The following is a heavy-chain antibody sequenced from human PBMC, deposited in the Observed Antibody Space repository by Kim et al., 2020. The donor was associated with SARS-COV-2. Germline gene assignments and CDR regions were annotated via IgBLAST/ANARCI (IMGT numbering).Heavy chain of an antibody. CDR3: ARDRDGYCSGGSCYPSVNFDL. CDR1: GGSISSGGYY. V-gene: IGHV4-31*03. J-gene: IGHJ2*01. D-gene: IGHD2-15*01. Sequence: SETLSLTCTVSGGSISSGGYYWSWIRQHPGKGLEWIGYIYYSGSTYYNPSLKSRVTISVDTSKNQFSLKLSSVTAADTAVYYCARDRDGYCSGGSCYPSVNFDLWGRGTLVTVSS. CDR2: IYYSGST.